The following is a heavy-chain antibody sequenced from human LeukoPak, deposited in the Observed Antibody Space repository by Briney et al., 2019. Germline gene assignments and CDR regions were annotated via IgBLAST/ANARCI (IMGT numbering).Heavy chain of an antibody. Sequence: KVSCKASGGTFSSYAISWVRQAPGQGLEWMGRIIPILGIANYAQKFQGRVTITADKSTSTAYMELSSLRSEDTAVYYCATLLTGGKFDYWGQGTLVTVSS. V-gene: IGHV1-69*04. CDR2: IIPILGIA. CDR3: ATLLTGGKFDY. J-gene: IGHJ4*02. CDR1: GGTFSSYA. D-gene: IGHD7-27*01.